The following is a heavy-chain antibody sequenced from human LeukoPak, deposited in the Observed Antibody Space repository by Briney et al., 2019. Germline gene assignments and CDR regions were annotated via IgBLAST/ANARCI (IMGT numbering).Heavy chain of an antibody. J-gene: IGHJ5*02. CDR3: ARGPYDFWSGYYEQDNWFDP. D-gene: IGHD3-3*01. Sequence: GGSLRLSCAASGFTFSSYSMNWVRQAPGKGLEWVSSISSSSSYIYYADSVKGRFTISRDNAKNSLYLQMNSLRAEDTAVYYCARGPYDFWSGYYEQDNWFDPWGQGTLVTVSS. CDR2: ISSSSSYI. CDR1: GFTFSSYS. V-gene: IGHV3-21*01.